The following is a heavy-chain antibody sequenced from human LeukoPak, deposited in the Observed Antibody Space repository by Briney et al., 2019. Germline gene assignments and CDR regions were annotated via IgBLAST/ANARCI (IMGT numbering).Heavy chain of an antibody. Sequence: ASVNVSFKVSGYTLTELSMHWVRQAPGKGLEWMGGFDPEDGETSYAQKFQGRVTMTEDTSTDTAYMELSSLRSEDTAVYYCATGYSGYDWLDYWGQGTLVTVPS. CDR1: GYTLTELS. D-gene: IGHD5-12*01. J-gene: IGHJ4*02. CDR3: ATGYSGYDWLDY. CDR2: FDPEDGET. V-gene: IGHV1-24*01.